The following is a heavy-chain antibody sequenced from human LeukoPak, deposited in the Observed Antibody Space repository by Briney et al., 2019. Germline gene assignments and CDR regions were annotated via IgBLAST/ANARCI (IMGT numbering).Heavy chain of an antibody. CDR1: GGSFSGYY. CDR2: INHSGST. J-gene: IGHJ4*02. V-gene: IGHV4-34*01. D-gene: IGHD3-16*02. CDR3: ARGPYDYVWGSYRSFDY. Sequence: SETLSLTCAVYGGSFSGYYWSWIRQPPGKGLEWIGEINHSGSTNYNPSLKSRVTISVDTSKNQVSLKLSSVAAADTAVYYCARGPYDYVWGSYRSFDYWGQGTLVTVSS.